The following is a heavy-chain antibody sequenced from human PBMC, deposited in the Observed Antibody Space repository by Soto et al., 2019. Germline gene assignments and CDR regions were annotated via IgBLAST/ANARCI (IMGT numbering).Heavy chain of an antibody. Sequence: GGSLRLSCAASGFTFSSYGMHWVRQAPGKGLEWVAVIWYDGSNKYYADSVKGRFTISRDNSKNTLYLQMNSLRAEDTAVYYCARDRNMLNWFDPWGQGTLVTVSS. J-gene: IGHJ5*02. CDR1: GFTFSSYG. CDR3: ARDRNMLNWFDP. V-gene: IGHV3-33*01. D-gene: IGHD2-8*01. CDR2: IWYDGSNK.